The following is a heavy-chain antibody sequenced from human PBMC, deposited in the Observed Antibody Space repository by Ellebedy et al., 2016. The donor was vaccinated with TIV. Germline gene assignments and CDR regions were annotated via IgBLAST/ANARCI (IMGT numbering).Heavy chain of an antibody. V-gene: IGHV3-30*04. CDR2: ISFDGSNQ. CDR3: ARPRRGTVAGVATEAPIDY. CDR1: GFSFSNSA. J-gene: IGHJ4*02. D-gene: IGHD6-19*01. Sequence: GESLKISXAASGFSFSNSAMHWVRQAPGKGLEWVALISFDGSNQYYADSVEGRFTVSRDISRDSLFLQMNTLRTEDTAVYYCARPRRGTVAGVATEAPIDYWGQGTLVTVSS.